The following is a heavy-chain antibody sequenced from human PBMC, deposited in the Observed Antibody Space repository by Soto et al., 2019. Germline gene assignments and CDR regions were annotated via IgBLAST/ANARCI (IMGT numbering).Heavy chain of an antibody. CDR2: INPSFFST. CDR3: GRDXXNXDFWSGYYVNGHKDAFDI. CDR1: GYTFTSYY. V-gene: IGHV1-46*03. D-gene: IGHD3-3*01. J-gene: IGHJ3*02. Sequence: ASVKVSCKASGYTFTSYYMHLVRQAPVQVLELIVIINPSFFSTSYAQKFQGRFTITMYTSTSAFYIELSILISDYTSVYYCGRDXXNXDFWSGYYVNGHKDAFDIWGQGTMVTVSS.